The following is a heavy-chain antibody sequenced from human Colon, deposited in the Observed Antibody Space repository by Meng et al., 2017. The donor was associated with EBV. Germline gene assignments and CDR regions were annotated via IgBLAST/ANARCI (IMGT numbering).Heavy chain of an antibody. CDR2: IYYSGST. CDR1: GGSISSGGYY. Sequence: QVQLQESGPGLVKPSQTLSLTCTFSGGSISSGGYYWSWIRQHPGKGLEWIGYIYYSGSTYYNPSLKSRVTISIDTSKNQFSLKLSSVTAADTAVYYCARGPSRWLQFSFDYWGQGTLVTVSS. J-gene: IGHJ4*02. CDR3: ARGPSRWLQFSFDY. V-gene: IGHV4-31*03. D-gene: IGHD5-24*01.